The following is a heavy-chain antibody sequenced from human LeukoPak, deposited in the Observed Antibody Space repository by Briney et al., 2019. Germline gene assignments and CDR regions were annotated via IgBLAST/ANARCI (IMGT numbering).Heavy chain of an antibody. CDR3: ARMPLRLNWFDP. D-gene: IGHD2-2*01. V-gene: IGHV4-4*07. CDR1: NGSVSPYY. CDR2: IYITGST. Sequence: SETLSLTCTVSNGSVSPYYWSWIRQPAGQGLEWIGRIYITGSTTYSPSLKSRVTMSIDTSKNQFSLNLSSVTAADTAVYYCARMPLRLNWFDPWGQGTLVTVSS. J-gene: IGHJ5*02.